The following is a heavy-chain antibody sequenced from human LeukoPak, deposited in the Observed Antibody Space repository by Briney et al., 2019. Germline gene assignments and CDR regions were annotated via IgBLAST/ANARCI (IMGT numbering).Heavy chain of an antibody. V-gene: IGHV3-48*03. D-gene: IGHD1-7*01. CDR3: ARAHTEQELVFNLDY. J-gene: IGHJ4*02. CDR1: GFTFSSYE. CDR2: ISSSGSTI. Sequence: GGSLRLSCAASGFTFSSYEMNWVRQAPGKGLEWVSYISSSGSTIYYADSVKGRFTISRDNAKNSLYLQMNNLRVEDTAMYYCARAHTEQELVFNLDYWGQGTPVTVSS.